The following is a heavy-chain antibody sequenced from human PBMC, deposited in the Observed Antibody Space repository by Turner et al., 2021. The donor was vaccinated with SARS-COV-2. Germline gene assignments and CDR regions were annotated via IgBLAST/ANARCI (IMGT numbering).Heavy chain of an antibody. J-gene: IGHJ3*02. CDR3: ARQKPGFDSSGYYPDAFDI. CDR2: VSSGRSYI. CDR1: GFTSSNYN. Sequence: EVQLVESGGGLVKPGGSLRLSCAASGFTSSNYNMNWVRQAPGKGLEWVSSVSSGRSYIYYADSVKGRFTISRDNAKKSLFLQMNSLRAEDTAVYYCARQKPGFDSSGYYPDAFDIWGQGTMVTVSS. V-gene: IGHV3-21*01. D-gene: IGHD3-22*01.